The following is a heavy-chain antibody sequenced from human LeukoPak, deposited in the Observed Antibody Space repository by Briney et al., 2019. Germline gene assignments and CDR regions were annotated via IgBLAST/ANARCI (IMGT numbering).Heavy chain of an antibody. CDR3: ARGAYNYGYASDY. CDR1: GYTFTSYD. Sequence: ASVKVSCKASGYTFTSYDINGVRQATGQGLEWMGWMNPYSGTTGYAQKFQGRVAMTSNTSISTAYMELSSLRSEDTAVYYCARGAYNYGYASDYWGQGALVTVSS. D-gene: IGHD5-18*01. J-gene: IGHJ4*02. CDR2: MNPYSGTT. V-gene: IGHV1-8*01.